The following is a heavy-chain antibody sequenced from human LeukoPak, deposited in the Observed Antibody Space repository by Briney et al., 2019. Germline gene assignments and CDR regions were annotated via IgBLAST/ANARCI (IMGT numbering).Heavy chain of an antibody. Sequence: GASVKVSCKASGDTFSCYYIHWVRQAPGKGLEWMGGFDPEDGETIYAQKFQGRVTMTEDTSTDTAYMELSSLRSEDTAVYYCATVHEQQLAPSFDYWGQGTLVTVSS. J-gene: IGHJ4*02. CDR2: FDPEDGET. CDR3: ATVHEQQLAPSFDY. V-gene: IGHV1-24*01. D-gene: IGHD6-13*01. CDR1: GDTFSCYY.